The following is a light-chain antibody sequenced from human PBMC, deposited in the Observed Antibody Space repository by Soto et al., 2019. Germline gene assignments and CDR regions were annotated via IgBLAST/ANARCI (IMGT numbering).Light chain of an antibody. CDR3: AAWDDSLNDFWV. CDR2: ENN. J-gene: IGLJ3*02. Sequence: NFMLTQPHSVSESPGKTLSISCTRSSGSIANNYVQWYQQRPGSAPTTVIYENNQRLSGVPDRFSGSTDGSSNSASLTISGLQTEDEADYYCAAWDDSLNDFWVFGGGTKLTVL. V-gene: IGLV6-57*04. CDR1: SGSIANNY.